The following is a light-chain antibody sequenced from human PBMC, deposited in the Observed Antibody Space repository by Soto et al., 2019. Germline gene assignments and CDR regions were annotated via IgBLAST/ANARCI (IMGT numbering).Light chain of an antibody. J-gene: IGKJ1*01. CDR1: QTISSW. V-gene: IGKV1-5*03. CDR3: QHYNSYSEA. Sequence: DIQMTQSPSTLSGSVGDRVTITCRASQTISSWLAWYQQKPGKAPKLLIYKASTLKSGVPSRSSGSGSGTEFTLTISSLQPDDFATYYCQHYNSYSEAFGQGTTV. CDR2: KAS.